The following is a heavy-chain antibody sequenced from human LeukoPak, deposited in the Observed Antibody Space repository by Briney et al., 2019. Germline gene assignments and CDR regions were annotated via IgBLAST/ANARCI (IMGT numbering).Heavy chain of an antibody. CDR1: GFTFSSHS. V-gene: IGHV3-20*04. D-gene: IGHD1-1*01. Sequence: GGSLRLSCSASGFTFSSHSMNWVRQAPGKGLEWVSGINWNGGSTGYADSVKGRFTISRDNAKNSLYLQMNNLRAEDTALYYCARGATGTTFDFWGQGTLVTVSS. J-gene: IGHJ4*02. CDR2: INWNGGST. CDR3: ARGATGTTFDF.